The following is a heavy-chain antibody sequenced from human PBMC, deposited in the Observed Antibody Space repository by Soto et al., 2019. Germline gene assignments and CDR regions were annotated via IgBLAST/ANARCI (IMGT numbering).Heavy chain of an antibody. Sequence: EVQLLESGGGLARPGGSLRLACAASEFTFSSYAMSWVRQAPGKGLEWVATVTSSGGSTDYADSVQGRFSIGRDNSKNTLYLAINSLRADDTAVYYCAKGGATILDPFALWGQGTLVTVSS. V-gene: IGHV3-23*01. CDR2: VTSSGGST. J-gene: IGHJ4*02. CDR3: AKGGATILDPFAL. CDR1: EFTFSSYA. D-gene: IGHD5-12*01.